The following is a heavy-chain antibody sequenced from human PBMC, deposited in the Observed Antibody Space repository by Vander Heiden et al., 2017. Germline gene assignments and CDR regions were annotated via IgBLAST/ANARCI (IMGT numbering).Heavy chain of an antibody. J-gene: IGHJ4*02. D-gene: IGHD3-16*01. V-gene: IGHV3-23*01. CDR2: ISGSGGST. CDR3: AKRPIRIGGYFDY. CDR1: GFTFSSYA. Sequence: EVQLLESGGGLVQPGGSLRLSCAASGFTFSSYAMSWVPQAPGKGLEWVSAISGSGGSTYYADSVKGRFTISRDNSKNTLYLQMNSLRAEDTAVYYCAKRPIRIGGYFDYWGQGTLVTVSS.